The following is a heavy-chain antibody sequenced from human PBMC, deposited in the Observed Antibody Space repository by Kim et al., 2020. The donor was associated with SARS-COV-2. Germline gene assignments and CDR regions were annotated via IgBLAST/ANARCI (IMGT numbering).Heavy chain of an antibody. CDR1: GASISSSSYY. D-gene: IGHD3-22*01. V-gene: IGHV4-39*07. CDR2: VYYSGST. J-gene: IGHJ5*02. Sequence: SETLSLTCTVSGASISSSSYYWGWIHQPPGKGLEWIGSVYYSGSTYYNPSLKSRVTISIDTSKNQFSLKLSSVTAADTAMYYCAREKPYYDGNFNWFDPWGQGTLVTVSS. CDR3: AREKPYYDGNFNWFDP.